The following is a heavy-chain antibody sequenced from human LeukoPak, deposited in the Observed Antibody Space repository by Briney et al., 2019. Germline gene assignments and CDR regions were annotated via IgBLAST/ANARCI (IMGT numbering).Heavy chain of an antibody. V-gene: IGHV4-38-2*01. Sequence: SETLSLTCGVSGYSISSGYYWGWIRQPPGKGLEWIGSIYHSGSTHYDPSLKSRVTISVDTSKNQFSLMLTSVTAADTAVYYCARGKQNAVDYWGQGILVTVSS. CDR3: ARGKQNAVDY. CDR2: IYHSGST. CDR1: GYSISSGYY. D-gene: IGHD1-1*01. J-gene: IGHJ4*02.